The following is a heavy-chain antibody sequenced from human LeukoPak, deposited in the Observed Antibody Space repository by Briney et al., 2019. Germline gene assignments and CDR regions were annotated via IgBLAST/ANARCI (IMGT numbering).Heavy chain of an antibody. CDR3: ARGRYYYDSSGYYLSPFDY. V-gene: IGHV1-2*02. D-gene: IGHD3-22*01. Sequence: ASVKVSCKASGYTFTGYYMHWVRQAPGQGLEWMGWINPNSGGTNYAQEFQGRVTMTRDTSISTAYMELSRLRSDDTAVYYCARGRYYYDSSGYYLSPFDYWGQGTLVTVSS. CDR1: GYTFTGYY. J-gene: IGHJ4*02. CDR2: INPNSGGT.